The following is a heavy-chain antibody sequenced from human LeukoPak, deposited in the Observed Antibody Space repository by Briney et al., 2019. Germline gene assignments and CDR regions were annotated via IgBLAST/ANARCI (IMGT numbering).Heavy chain of an antibody. CDR3: ARGGDYYDSSGYHYAATH. CDR1: GYTFSTYA. J-gene: IGHJ4*02. V-gene: IGHV1-46*01. D-gene: IGHD3-22*01. Sequence: GASVKVSCKTSGYTFSTYAMHWVRQAPGQGLEWMGIFNPGGGGTSYAQKFQGRVTMTMDTSTSTVYMDLSSLRSEDTAVYYCARGGDYYDSSGYHYAATHWGQGTLVTVSS. CDR2: FNPGGGGT.